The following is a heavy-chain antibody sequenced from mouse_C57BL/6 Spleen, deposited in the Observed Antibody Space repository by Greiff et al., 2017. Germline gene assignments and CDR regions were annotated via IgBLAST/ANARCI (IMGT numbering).Heavy chain of an antibody. CDR1: GFTFNTYA. Sequence: EVQLVESGGGLVQPKGSLKLSCAASGFTFNTYAMHWVRQAPGKGLEWVARIRSKSSNYATYYADSVKDRFTITRDDSQSMLYQQMNNLKTEDTAMYYCVRDNYGSSYLAYWGQGTLVTVSA. J-gene: IGHJ3*01. D-gene: IGHD1-1*01. CDR2: IRSKSSNYAT. CDR3: VRDNYGSSYLAY. V-gene: IGHV10-3*01.